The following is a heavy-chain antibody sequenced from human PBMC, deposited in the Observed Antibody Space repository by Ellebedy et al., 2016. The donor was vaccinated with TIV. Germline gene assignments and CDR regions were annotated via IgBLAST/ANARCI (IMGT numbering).Heavy chain of an antibody. CDR2: ISSSSSYI. D-gene: IGHD2-21*01. J-gene: IGHJ4*02. Sequence: GESLKISCTASGFTFSIYWMNWVRQAPGKGLEWVSSISSSSSYIYYADSVKGRFTISRDNAKNSLYLQMNSLRAEDTAVYYCARDDSYGGGPEFWGQGTLVTVSS. CDR3: ARDDSYGGGPEF. CDR1: GFTFSIYW. V-gene: IGHV3-21*01.